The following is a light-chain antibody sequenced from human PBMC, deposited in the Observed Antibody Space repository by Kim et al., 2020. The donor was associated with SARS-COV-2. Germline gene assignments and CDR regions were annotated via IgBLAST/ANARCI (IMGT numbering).Light chain of an antibody. Sequence: QLVLTQSPSASASLGASVKLTCTLRSGHSSYAIAWHQQQPEKGPRYLMKLNSDGSHTKGDGIPDRFSGSSSGAERYLTISSLQSEDEADYYCKTWGTGIHWVFGGGTQLTVL. CDR1: SGHSSYA. CDR2: LNSDGSH. J-gene: IGLJ3*02. V-gene: IGLV4-69*01. CDR3: KTWGTGIHWV.